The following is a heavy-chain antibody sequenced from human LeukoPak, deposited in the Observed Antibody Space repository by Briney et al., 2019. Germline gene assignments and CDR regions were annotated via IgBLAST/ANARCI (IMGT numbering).Heavy chain of an antibody. V-gene: IGHV3-23*01. CDR3: AKGEYYYDSSGYLPSGS. CDR2: ISGSGGST. J-gene: IGHJ4*02. Sequence: GGSLRLSCAASGFTFSSYAMSWVRQAPGKGLEWVSAISGSGGSTYYADSVKGRFTISRDNSKNTLYLQMNSLRAEDTAVYYCAKGEYYYDSSGYLPSGSWGQGTLVTVSS. CDR1: GFTFSSYA. D-gene: IGHD3-22*01.